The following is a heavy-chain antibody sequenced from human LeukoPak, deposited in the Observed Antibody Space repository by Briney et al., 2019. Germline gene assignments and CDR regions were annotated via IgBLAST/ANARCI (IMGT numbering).Heavy chain of an antibody. CDR3: AREDGVTNWFDP. J-gene: IGHJ5*02. V-gene: IGHV4-30-4*01. Sequence: SQTLSLTCTVSGGSISSGDYYWSWIRQPPGKGLEWIGYIYYSGSTYSNPSLKSRVTISVDTSKNQFSLKLSSVTAADTAVYYCAREDGVTNWFDPWGQGTLVTVSS. D-gene: IGHD2-21*02. CDR2: IYYSGST. CDR1: GGSISSGDYY.